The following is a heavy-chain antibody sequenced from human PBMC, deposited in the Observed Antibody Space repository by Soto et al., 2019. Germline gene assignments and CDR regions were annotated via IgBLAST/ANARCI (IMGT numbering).Heavy chain of an antibody. J-gene: IGHJ4*02. Sequence: EVRLVESGGGLVQPGGSLRLSCAASGFTFGDHYMDWVRQAPGKGLEWVARSRNRQTGYTIEYAASVAGIFSISSAESASSVILKMNHLKTEDTAVYYCGSPKRRGRDWADYWGQGTRVTVSS. CDR2: SRNRQTGYTI. CDR1: GFTFGDHY. V-gene: IGHV3-72*01. CDR3: GSPKRRGRDWADY. D-gene: IGHD2-21*02.